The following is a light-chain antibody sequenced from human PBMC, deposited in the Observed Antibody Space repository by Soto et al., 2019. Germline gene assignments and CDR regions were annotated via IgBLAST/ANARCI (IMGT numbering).Light chain of an antibody. V-gene: IGKV3-11*01. CDR2: YMS. Sequence: DIVLTQSPATLSLSPGERATLYCRASQYVGSRLAWYQHKPGQAPRLLIYYMSKRATGIPARFSGSGSGTDFTLTISSLAPDDFAIYYCHQRQSWPRTFGQGTKVEIK. J-gene: IGKJ1*01. CDR1: QYVGSR. CDR3: HQRQSWPRT.